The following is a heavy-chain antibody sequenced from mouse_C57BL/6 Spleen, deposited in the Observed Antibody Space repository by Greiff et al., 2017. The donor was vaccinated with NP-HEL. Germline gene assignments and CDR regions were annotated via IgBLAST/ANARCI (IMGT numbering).Heavy chain of an antibody. CDR1: GYTFTSYW. CDR3: ARGLYDGYSSP. V-gene: IGHV1-50*01. Sequence: VQLQQPGAELVKPGASVKLSCKASGYTFTSYWMQWVKQRPGQGLEWIGEIDPSDSYTNYNQKFKGKATLTVDTSSSTAYMQLSSLTSEDSAVYYCARGLYDGYSSPWGQGTTLTVSS. CDR2: IDPSDSYT. D-gene: IGHD2-3*01. J-gene: IGHJ2*01.